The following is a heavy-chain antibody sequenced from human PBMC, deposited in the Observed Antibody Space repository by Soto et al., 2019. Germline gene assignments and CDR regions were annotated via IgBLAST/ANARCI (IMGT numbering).Heavy chain of an antibody. CDR2: VYYRGRS. D-gene: IGHD1-1*01. Sequence: PETLSLTCTVSGGSVTNSSYYWGWIRQSPGKGLEWIGSVYYRGRSYSKSSVKSRVTISVDTSKNQFSLNLNSVTASDTAVYFCVSQRNNVTTHAYFDYWGTGALVT. J-gene: IGHJ4*02. CDR1: GGSVTNSSYY. V-gene: IGHV4-39*01. CDR3: VSQRNNVTTHAYFDY.